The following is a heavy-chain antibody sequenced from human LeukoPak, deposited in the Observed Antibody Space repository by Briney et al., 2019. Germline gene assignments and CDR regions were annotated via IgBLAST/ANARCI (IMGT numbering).Heavy chain of an antibody. CDR1: GFSFSNYV. CDR2: ISSNGGST. CDR3: ARVYAGSWYAAFDI. D-gene: IGHD6-13*01. V-gene: IGHV3-64*01. J-gene: IGHJ3*02. Sequence: GSLRLSCAASGFSFSNYVMHWVRQAPGKGREYVSAISSNGGSTYYANSVKGRFTISRDNSKNTLYLQMGSLRPEDMAVYYCARVYAGSWYAAFDIWGQGTMVTVSS.